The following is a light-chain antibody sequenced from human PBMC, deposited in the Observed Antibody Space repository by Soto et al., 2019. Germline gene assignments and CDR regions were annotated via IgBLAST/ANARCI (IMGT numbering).Light chain of an antibody. CDR3: QPSYSTPLT. CDR1: QFISKN. J-gene: IGKJ4*01. V-gene: IGKV1-39*01. CDR2: AAS. Sequence: DIQMTQSPSSLSASVGDRVTISCRASQFISKNLNWYQQKPGRAPNLLIYAASNLEGGVPSRFSGSGSGTDFALPISGLRPEDFATYYCQPSYSTPLTFGGGTKVETK.